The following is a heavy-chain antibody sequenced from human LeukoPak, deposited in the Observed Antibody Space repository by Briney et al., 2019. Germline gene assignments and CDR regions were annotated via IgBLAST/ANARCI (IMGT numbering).Heavy chain of an antibody. D-gene: IGHD3-22*01. Sequence: GGSLRLSCAASGFTFSSYAMSCVRQAPGKGLEWVSAISGSGGSTYYADSVKGRFTISRDNSKNTLYLQMNSLRAEDTAVYYCAKEENYYDSSGYRHNAYWGQGTLVTVSS. V-gene: IGHV3-23*01. CDR2: ISGSGGST. CDR1: GFTFSSYA. CDR3: AKEENYYDSSGYRHNAY. J-gene: IGHJ4*02.